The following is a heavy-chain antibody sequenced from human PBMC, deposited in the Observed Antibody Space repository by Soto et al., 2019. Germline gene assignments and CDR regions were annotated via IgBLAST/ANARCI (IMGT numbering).Heavy chain of an antibody. D-gene: IGHD3-16*01. V-gene: IGHV3-30*03. CDR2: ISSDGNNK. J-gene: IGHJ4*01. CDR3: GAGLYFSDY. Sequence: QVQLVESGGGVVQPGRSLGLSCAASGFSFSNYGMHWVRQAPGKGLEWVALISSDGNNKYYVDSVKGRFTISRDNSKNTLYLHINSLRTEDTAVYCCGAGLYFSDYLGHGALVTVSS. CDR1: GFSFSNYG.